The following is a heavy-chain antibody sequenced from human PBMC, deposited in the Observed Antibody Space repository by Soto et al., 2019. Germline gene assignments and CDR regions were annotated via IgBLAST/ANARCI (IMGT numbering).Heavy chain of an antibody. CDR1: GFTVSSNY. CDR3: ARGPMVATSYYYYGMDV. J-gene: IGHJ6*02. V-gene: IGHV3-53*01. Sequence: GGSLRLSCAASGFTVSSNYMSWVRQAPGKGLEWVSVIYSGGSTYYADSVKGRFTISRDNSKNTLYLQMNSLRAEDTAVYYCARGPMVATSYYYYGMDVWGQGTTVTVSS. D-gene: IGHD5-12*01. CDR2: IYSGGST.